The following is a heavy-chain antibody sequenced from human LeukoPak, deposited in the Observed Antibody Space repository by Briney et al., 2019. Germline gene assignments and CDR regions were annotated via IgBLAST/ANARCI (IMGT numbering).Heavy chain of an antibody. J-gene: IGHJ4*02. CDR3: ARDHEFASDY. Sequence: GGSLRLPCTASGFTFNSYYMRWLRHARGKGLVWVTNIKQDGREKYYVDSVKGQFTISRDNAKNSLYLQRNRLRAVDTAVYYCARDHEFASDYWGEGTLVTVSS. CDR1: GFTFNSYY. CDR2: IKQDGREK. V-gene: IGHV3-7*01.